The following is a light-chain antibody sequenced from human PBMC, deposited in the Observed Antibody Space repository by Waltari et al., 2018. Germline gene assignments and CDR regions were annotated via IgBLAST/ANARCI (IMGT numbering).Light chain of an antibody. CDR1: QSVGNW. CDR2: KAS. J-gene: IGKJ2*01. CDR3: QQYDTYPF. V-gene: IGKV1-5*03. Sequence: DIQLTQSPATLSASVGDSFTITCRASQSVGNWLAWYQQKPGKAPNVLIYKASTLKSGVPPRFSGSGSGTEFTLTISSLQPDDFATYYCQQYDTYPFFGQGTKLEIK.